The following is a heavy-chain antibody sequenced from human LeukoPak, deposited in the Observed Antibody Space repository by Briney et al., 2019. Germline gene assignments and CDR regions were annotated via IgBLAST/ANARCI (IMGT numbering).Heavy chain of an antibody. CDR1: GGSISSYY. CDR2: IYYSGST. D-gene: IGHD4-23*01. Sequence: PSETLSLTCTVSGGSISSYYWSWIRQPPGKGLEWIGYIYYSGSTNYNPSLKSRVTISVDTSKNQFSLKLSSVTAADTAVYYCARDRPYGGTDYWGQGTLVTVSS. CDR3: ARDRPYGGTDY. J-gene: IGHJ4*02. V-gene: IGHV4-59*01.